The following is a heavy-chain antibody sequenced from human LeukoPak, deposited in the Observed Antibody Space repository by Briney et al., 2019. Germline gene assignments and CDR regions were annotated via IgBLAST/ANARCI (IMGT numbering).Heavy chain of an antibody. CDR2: ISTSSSYI. CDR1: GFIFSSYW. D-gene: IGHD6-13*01. V-gene: IGHV3-21*01. CDR3: ARAAIAAARIYYYMDV. J-gene: IGHJ6*03. Sequence: GGSLRLSCEVSGFIFSSYWMSWVRQAPGKGLEWVSFISTSSSYIHNADSVKGRFTISRDNAENSLYLQMNSLRAEDTAVYYCARAAIAAARIYYYMDVWGKGTTVTVSS.